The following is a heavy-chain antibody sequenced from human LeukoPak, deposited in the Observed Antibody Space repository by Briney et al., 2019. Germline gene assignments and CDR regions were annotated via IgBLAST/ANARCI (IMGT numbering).Heavy chain of an antibody. CDR3: ARDPGLSTTVVTAGYYYYGVDV. V-gene: IGHV4-59*01. J-gene: IGHJ6*02. D-gene: IGHD4-23*01. CDR2: IYYSGST. CDR1: GGSISSCY. Sequence: SETLSLTCTVSGGSISSCYWSWIRQPPGKGLEWIGYIYYSGSTNYNPSLKSRVTISVDTSKNQFSLKLSSVTAADTAVYYCARDPGLSTTVVTAGYYYYGVDVWGQGTTVTVSS.